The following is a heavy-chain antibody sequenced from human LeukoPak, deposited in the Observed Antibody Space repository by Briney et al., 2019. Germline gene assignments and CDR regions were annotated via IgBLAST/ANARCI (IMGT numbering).Heavy chain of an antibody. CDR1: GFTSSTYG. CDR3: AKSPGTTGWFDP. V-gene: IGHV3-23*01. J-gene: IGHJ5*02. Sequence: GGSLRLSCAASGFTSSTYGMSWVRQAPGKGLEWVSGISGSGATIYYADSVKGRFTISRDNSKNTLYLQMNSLRAEDTAVYYCAKSPGTTGWFDPWGQGTLVTVSS. D-gene: IGHD1-1*01. CDR2: ISGSGATI.